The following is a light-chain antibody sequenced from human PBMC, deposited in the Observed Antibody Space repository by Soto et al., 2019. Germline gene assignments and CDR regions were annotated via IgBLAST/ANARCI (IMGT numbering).Light chain of an antibody. Sequence: EVVLTQSPGTLSLSPGERATLSCRTSQTLSSSFLAWYQQKPGQAPRLLMFDASNRATDIPDRFSGSGSGTDFTLTIDRLEPEDFAVYYCQQFGSLGTFGQGTKVEIK. J-gene: IGKJ1*01. CDR2: DAS. CDR1: QTLSSSF. CDR3: QQFGSLGT. V-gene: IGKV3-20*01.